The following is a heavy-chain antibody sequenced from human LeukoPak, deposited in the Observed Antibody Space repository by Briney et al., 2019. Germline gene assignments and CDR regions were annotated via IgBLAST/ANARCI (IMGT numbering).Heavy chain of an antibody. Sequence: GASVKVSCKASGYTFSSYGISWLRQAPGQGLEWMGWISGHNGDTKYSQKFQGRVSMTTDTSTTTAYMELRNLRSDDTAVYYCARDQRPLDIWGQGTMVSVSS. CDR1: GYTFSSYG. J-gene: IGHJ3*02. CDR2: ISGHNGDT. V-gene: IGHV1-18*01. CDR3: ARDQRPLDI.